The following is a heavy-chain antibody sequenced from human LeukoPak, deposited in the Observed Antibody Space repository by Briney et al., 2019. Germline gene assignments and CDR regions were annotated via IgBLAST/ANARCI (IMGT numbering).Heavy chain of an antibody. CDR3: AKAAGWELQEYFDY. V-gene: IGHV3-9*01. Sequence: PGRSLRLSCAASGFTFDDYAMHWVRHAPGKGLEWVSGISWNSGSIGYADSVKGRFTISRDNAKNSLYLQMNSLRAEDTALYYCAKAAGWELQEYFDYWGQGTLVTVSS. CDR2: ISWNSGSI. J-gene: IGHJ4*02. CDR1: GFTFDDYA. D-gene: IGHD1-26*01.